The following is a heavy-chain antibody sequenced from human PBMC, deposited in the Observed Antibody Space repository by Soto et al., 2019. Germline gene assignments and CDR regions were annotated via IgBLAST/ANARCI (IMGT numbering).Heavy chain of an antibody. V-gene: IGHV2-5*02. Sequence: QITLKESGPPLVKPTQTLTLTCTFSGFSLSTSGVGVGWIRQPPGKALEWLALIYWDDDKRYSPSLKSRLTITKDTSKNQVVLTMTSMDPVDTATYYCAHRLGGGYADYWGQGTLVTVSS. D-gene: IGHD5-12*01. CDR1: GFSLSTSGVG. CDR2: IYWDDDK. CDR3: AHRLGGGYADY. J-gene: IGHJ4*02.